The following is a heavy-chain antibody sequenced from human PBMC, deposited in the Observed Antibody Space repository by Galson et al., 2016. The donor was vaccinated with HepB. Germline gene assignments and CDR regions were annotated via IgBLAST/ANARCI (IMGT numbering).Heavy chain of an antibody. CDR1: GFIFSDYY. CDR3: ARGGVAAGFRPDY. D-gene: IGHD3-10*01. J-gene: IGHJ4*02. CDR2: ISGSSTYT. Sequence: SLSLSCAASGFIFSDYYMSWIRQAPGKGLEWVSYISGSSTYTNNADSVKGRFTVSRDNAKNSLYLQMNSLGDEDTAVYYCARGGVAAGFRPDYWGQGTLVTVSS. V-gene: IGHV3-11*06.